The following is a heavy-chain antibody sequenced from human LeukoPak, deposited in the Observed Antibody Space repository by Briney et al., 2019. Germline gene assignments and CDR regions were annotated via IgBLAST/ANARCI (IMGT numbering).Heavy chain of an antibody. Sequence: GGSLRLSCAASGFTFSSYGMHWVRQAPGKGLEWVAVIWYDGSNKYYAGSVKGRFTISRDNSKNTLYLQMNSLRAEDTAVYYCARDRGYSGYAISWGQGTLVTVSS. J-gene: IGHJ4*02. CDR2: IWYDGSNK. CDR1: GFTFSSYG. D-gene: IGHD5-12*01. V-gene: IGHV3-33*01. CDR3: ARDRGYSGYAIS.